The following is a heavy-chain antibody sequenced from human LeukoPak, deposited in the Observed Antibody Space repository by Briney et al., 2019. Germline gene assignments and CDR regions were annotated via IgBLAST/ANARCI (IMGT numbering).Heavy chain of an antibody. CDR1: GFTFSSDS. CDR3: ARGHTIFWEFDAFDI. J-gene: IGHJ3*02. V-gene: IGHV3-69-1*01. D-gene: IGHD3-9*01. CDR2: MTSSSTI. Sequence: PGGSLRLSCAATGFTFSSDSMNRVRQAPGKGLERVATMTSSSTIYYADSVKGRFTISRDNAKNSLYLQMNSLGDEDTAVFSCARGHTIFWEFDAFDIWGRGTKVTVSS.